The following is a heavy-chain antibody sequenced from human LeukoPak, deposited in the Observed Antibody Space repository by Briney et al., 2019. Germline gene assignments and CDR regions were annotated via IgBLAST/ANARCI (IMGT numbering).Heavy chain of an antibody. Sequence: SVKVSCKASGGTFSSYDISWVRQAPGQGLEWMGGIIPIFGTANYAQKFQGRVTITADESTSTAYMELSSLRAEDTAVYYCAKDVAAAAGYYFDYWGQGTLVSVSS. D-gene: IGHD6-13*01. CDR3: AKDVAAAAGYYFDY. V-gene: IGHV1-69*13. J-gene: IGHJ4*02. CDR1: GGTFSSYD. CDR2: IIPIFGTA.